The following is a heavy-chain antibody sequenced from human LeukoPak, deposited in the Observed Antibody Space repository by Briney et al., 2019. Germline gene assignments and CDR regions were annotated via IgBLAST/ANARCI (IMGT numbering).Heavy chain of an antibody. V-gene: IGHV1-2*02. D-gene: IGHD1-26*01. Sequence: GASVKVSCKASGYTFTGYYMHWVRQAPGQGLEWMGWINPNSGGTNYAQKFQGRVTMTRDTSISTAYMELSRLRSDDTAVYYCARGSGSYYSDFDYWGQGTLVTVPS. CDR3: ARGSGSYYSDFDY. CDR1: GYTFTGYY. CDR2: INPNSGGT. J-gene: IGHJ4*02.